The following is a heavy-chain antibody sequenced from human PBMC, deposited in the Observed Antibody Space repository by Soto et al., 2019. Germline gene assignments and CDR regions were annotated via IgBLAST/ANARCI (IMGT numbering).Heavy chain of an antibody. CDR1: GGSISSYY. D-gene: IGHD3-3*01. Sequence: QVQLQESGPGLVKPSETLSLTCTVSGGSISSYYWSWIRQPPGKGLEWIGYIYYSGSTNYNPSLKSRVTISVDTSKNQFSLKLSSVTAADTAVYYCARDSRFLYYYGMDVWGQGTTVTVSS. CDR3: ARDSRFLYYYGMDV. CDR2: IYYSGST. V-gene: IGHV4-59*01. J-gene: IGHJ6*02.